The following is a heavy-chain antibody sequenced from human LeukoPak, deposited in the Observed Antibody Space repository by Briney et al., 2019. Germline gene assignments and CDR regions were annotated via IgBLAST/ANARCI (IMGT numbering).Heavy chain of an antibody. D-gene: IGHD3-3*01. V-gene: IGHV3-21*01. J-gene: IGHJ5*02. Sequence: GGSLRLSCAASGFTFSSYNMNWVRQAPGKGLEWVSSISSSSNYIYYADSVKGRFTISRDNAKNSLYLQMNSLRAEDTAVYYCARAQNYDFWSGYYDWFDPWGQGTLVTVSS. CDR3: ARAQNYDFWSGYYDWFDP. CDR2: ISSSSNYI. CDR1: GFTFSSYN.